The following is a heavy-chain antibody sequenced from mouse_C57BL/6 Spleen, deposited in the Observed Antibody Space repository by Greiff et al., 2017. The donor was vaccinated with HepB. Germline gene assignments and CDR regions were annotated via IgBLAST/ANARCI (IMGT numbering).Heavy chain of an antibody. CDR3: AAYNYGSKGFAY. CDR1: GYSITSGYY. V-gene: IGHV3-6*01. Sequence: EVKLQESGPGLVKPSQSLSLTCSVTGYSITSGYYWNWIRQFPGNTLEWMGYISYDGSNNYTPSLQNRIAITRATSKNQFFLKLNSVTTEDTATYYSAAYNYGSKGFAYWGQGTLVTVSA. J-gene: IGHJ3*01. D-gene: IGHD1-1*01. CDR2: ISYDGSN.